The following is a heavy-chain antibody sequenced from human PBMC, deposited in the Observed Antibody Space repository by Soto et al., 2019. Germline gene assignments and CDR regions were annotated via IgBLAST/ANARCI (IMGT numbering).Heavy chain of an antibody. CDR3: ARHRGPTGPNY. D-gene: IGHD3-10*01. Sequence: QLQLQESGPGLVKPSETLSLTCTVSGDSISSNNYYWGWIRQPPGKGLEWIGSMYHSGNTYHNPSLESRVTISVDTSKNHLSLNLRSVTAADTAVYYCARHRGPTGPNYWGQGTLVTVSS. V-gene: IGHV4-39*01. CDR1: GDSISSNNYY. J-gene: IGHJ4*02. CDR2: MYHSGNT.